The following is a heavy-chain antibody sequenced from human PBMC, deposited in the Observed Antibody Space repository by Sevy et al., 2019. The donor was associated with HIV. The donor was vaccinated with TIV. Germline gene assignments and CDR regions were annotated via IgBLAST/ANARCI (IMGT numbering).Heavy chain of an antibody. V-gene: IGHV3-66*02. D-gene: IGHD6-19*01. J-gene: IGHJ4*02. CDR3: VSLFLSYRSGWSYFDY. Sequence: GGSLRLSCAISGFTVNDKYIIWVRQAPGKGLEWVSVIFSSGSTYYADASKGRFTISRDNSKNTVYLQMNSLRAEDTAVYYCVSLFLSYRSGWSYFDYWGQGTLVTVSS. CDR2: IFSSGST. CDR1: GFTVNDKY.